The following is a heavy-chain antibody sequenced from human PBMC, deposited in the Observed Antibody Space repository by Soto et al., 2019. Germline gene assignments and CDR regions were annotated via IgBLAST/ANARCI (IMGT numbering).Heavy chain of an antibody. CDR1: GFTVSSNY. D-gene: IGHD2-15*01. CDR2: IYSGGST. J-gene: IGHJ6*03. CDR3: ARGGLSGGSWDYYYMDV. Sequence: GGSLRLSCAASGFTVSSNYMSWVRQAPGKGLEWVSVIYSGGSTYYADSVKGRFTISRDNSKNTLYLQMNSLRAEDTAVYYCARGGLSGGSWDYYYMDVWGKGTTVTVSS. V-gene: IGHV3-66*01.